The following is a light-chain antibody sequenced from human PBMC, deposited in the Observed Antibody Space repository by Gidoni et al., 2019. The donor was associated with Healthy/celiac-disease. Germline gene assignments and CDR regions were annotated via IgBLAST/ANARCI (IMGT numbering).Light chain of an antibody. CDR3: QQSYSTPWT. V-gene: IGKV1-39*01. J-gene: IGKJ1*01. Sequence: DIQMTQSPSSLSAPVGDRLTITCRARQSISSYLNWYQQKPGKAPKLLIYAASSLQSGVPSSFSGSGSGTDFTLTISSLQPEDFATYYCQQSYSTPWTFGQGTKVEIK. CDR2: AAS. CDR1: QSISSY.